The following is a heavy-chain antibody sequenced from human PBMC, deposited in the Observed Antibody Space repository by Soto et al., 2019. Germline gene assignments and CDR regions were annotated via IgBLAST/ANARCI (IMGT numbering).Heavy chain of an antibody. CDR3: AKDREVGSRTYYNGYYFDS. D-gene: IGHD3-10*01. CDR1: GFTFSNCA. V-gene: IGHV3-23*01. CDR2: ISGRGVST. Sequence: GGSLRLSCAASGFTFSNCAMSWVRQAPGKGLEWVSIISGRGVSTYYADSVKGRFTVSRDNSKNTLYLQMNSLRAEDTAIYYCAKDREVGSRTYYNGYYFDSWGQGTLVTVSS. J-gene: IGHJ4*02.